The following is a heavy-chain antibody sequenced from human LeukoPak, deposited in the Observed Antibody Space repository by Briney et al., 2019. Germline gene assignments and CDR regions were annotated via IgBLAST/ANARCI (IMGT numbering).Heavy chain of an antibody. CDR3: ARQLYCSSTSCSDY. CDR1: GYTFTSYD. J-gene: IGHJ4*02. Sequence: GASVKVSCKASGYTFTSYDINWVRQATGQGLEWMGWMNPNSGNTGYAQKFQGRVTITRNTSISTAYMELSSLRSEDTAVYYCARQLYCSSTSCSDYWGQGTLVTVSS. CDR2: MNPNSGNT. V-gene: IGHV1-8*03. D-gene: IGHD2-2*01.